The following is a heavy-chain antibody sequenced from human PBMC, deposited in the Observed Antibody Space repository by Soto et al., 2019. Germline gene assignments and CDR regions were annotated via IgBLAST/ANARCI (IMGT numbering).Heavy chain of an antibody. V-gene: IGHV4-61*01. Sequence: QVQLQESGPGLVKPSETLSLTCTVSGGSVSSGSYYWSWIWQPPGKGLEWIGYIYYSGSTNYNPSLKSRVTISVDTSKNQFSLKLSSVTAADTAVYYCVRGESITGIYGMDVWGQGTTVTVSS. CDR3: VRGESITGIYGMDV. CDR1: GGSVSSGSYY. CDR2: IYYSGST. J-gene: IGHJ6*02. D-gene: IGHD1-20*01.